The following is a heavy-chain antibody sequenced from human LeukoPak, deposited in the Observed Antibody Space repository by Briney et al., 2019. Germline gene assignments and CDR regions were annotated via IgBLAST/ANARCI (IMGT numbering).Heavy chain of an antibody. D-gene: IGHD2-15*01. J-gene: IGHJ4*02. Sequence: ASVKVSCKASGYTFTSYDINWVRQATGQGLEWMGWMNPNSGNTGYAQKFQGRVTMTRNTSISTAYMELSSLRSEDTAVYYCARDEAYCSGGSCYSPHFFDYWGQGTLVTVSS. CDR1: GYTFTSYD. V-gene: IGHV1-8*01. CDR2: MNPNSGNT. CDR3: ARDEAYCSGGSCYSPHFFDY.